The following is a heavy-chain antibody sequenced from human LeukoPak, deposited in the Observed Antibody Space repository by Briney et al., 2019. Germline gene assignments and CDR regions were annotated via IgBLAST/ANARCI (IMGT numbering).Heavy chain of an antibody. V-gene: IGHV3-30-3*01. Sequence: PAGGSLRLSCAASGFTFSSYAMPWVCQAPGKGLEWVAVISYDGSNKYYADSVKGRFTISRDNSKNTLYLQMNSLRAEDTAVYYCAREELNYYDSSGYYLPFYWGQGTLVTVSS. CDR3: AREELNYYDSSGYYLPFY. J-gene: IGHJ4*02. CDR2: ISYDGSNK. CDR1: GFTFSSYA. D-gene: IGHD3-22*01.